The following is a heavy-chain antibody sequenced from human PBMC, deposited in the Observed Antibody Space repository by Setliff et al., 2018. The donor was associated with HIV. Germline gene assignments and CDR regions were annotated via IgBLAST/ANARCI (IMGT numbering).Heavy chain of an antibody. V-gene: IGHV3-23*01. J-gene: IGHJ4*02. D-gene: IGHD6-19*01. CDR2: ITGGGDKT. Sequence: GGSLRLSWAASGCTFSSYAMNWVRQAPGKGLEWASVITGGGDKTYYADSVHGRFTISRDNSKNTLYLQMDSLRAEDAAVYYCAKDHSSGWHYYFDYWGQGTLVTVSS. CDR1: GCTFSSYA. CDR3: AKDHSSGWHYYFDY.